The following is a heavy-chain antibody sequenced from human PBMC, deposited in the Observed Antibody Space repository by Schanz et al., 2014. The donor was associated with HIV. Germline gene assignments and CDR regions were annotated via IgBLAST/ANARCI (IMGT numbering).Heavy chain of an antibody. CDR1: GYTFTSYG. CDR2: VSAYNGNI. Sequence: QVQLVQSGGEMKKPGASVKVSCKASGYTFTSYGISWVRQAPGQGLEWMGWVSAYNGNINYAQKFRDRVTMTTDTSTTTASMELRSLRSDDTAVYFCARSNYDILRERVYYYYYGLDVWGQGTTVTVSS. J-gene: IGHJ6*02. CDR3: ARSNYDILRERVYYYYYGLDV. V-gene: IGHV1-18*01. D-gene: IGHD3-9*01.